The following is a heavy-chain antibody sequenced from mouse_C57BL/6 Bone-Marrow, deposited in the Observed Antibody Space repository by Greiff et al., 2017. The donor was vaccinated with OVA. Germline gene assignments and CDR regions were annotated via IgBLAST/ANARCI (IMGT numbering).Heavy chain of an antibody. J-gene: IGHJ2*01. CDR1: GFNIKDDY. D-gene: IGHD1-1*01. Sequence: EVQLQESGAELVRPGASVKLSCTASGFNIKDDYMHWVKQRPEQGLEWIGWIDPENGDTEYASKFQGKATITADTSSNTAYLQLSSLTSEDTAVYYCTAFITTVVADYWGQGNTLTVSS. CDR3: TAFITTVVADY. V-gene: IGHV14-4*01. CDR2: IDPENGDT.